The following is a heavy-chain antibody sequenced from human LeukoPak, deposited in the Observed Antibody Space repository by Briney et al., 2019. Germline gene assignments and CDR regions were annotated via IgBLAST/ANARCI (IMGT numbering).Heavy chain of an antibody. V-gene: IGHV1-18*01. CDR1: GYTFTSYG. CDR3: ARTVMVDCSGGSCYDTADY. D-gene: IGHD2-15*01. J-gene: IGHJ4*02. Sequence: ASVKVSCKASGYTFTSYGIIWVRQAPGQGLEWMGWISAYNGNTNYAQKLQGRVTMTTDTSTSTAYMELRSLRSDDTAVYYCARTVMVDCSGGSCYDTADYWGQGTLVTVSS. CDR2: ISAYNGNT.